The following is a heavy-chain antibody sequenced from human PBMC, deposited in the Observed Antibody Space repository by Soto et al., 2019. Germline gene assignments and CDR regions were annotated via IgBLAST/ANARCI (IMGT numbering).Heavy chain of an antibody. CDR2: ISGSGGST. Sequence: EVQLLESGGGLVQPGGSLRLSCAASGFTFSSYAMSWVRQAPGKGLEWVSAISGSGGSTYYADSVKGRFTISSDNSKNPLDLQMNSVRDQDTAVYYCAKDFGSKYYYYSMDVLGKGTTVIVS. V-gene: IGHV3-23*01. CDR3: AKDFGSKYYYYSMDV. CDR1: GFTFSSYA. D-gene: IGHD1-26*01. J-gene: IGHJ6*03.